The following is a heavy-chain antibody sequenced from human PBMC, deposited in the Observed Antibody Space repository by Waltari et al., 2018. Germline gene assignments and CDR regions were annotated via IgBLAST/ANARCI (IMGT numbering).Heavy chain of an antibody. CDR3: AREGGGRDYYYYGMDV. J-gene: IGHJ6*02. V-gene: IGHV3-30-3*01. CDR2: RSYDGSNK. Sequence: VQLVESGGGVVQPGRSLGLSLAASGFTLSSSALHWACQAPGMGLGWVAVRSYDGSNKVYADSVEGRFSISSDKSKITLYLQMNSLGAEDTAVYYCAREGGGRDYYYYGMDVWGQGTTVTVSS. CDR1: GFTLSSSA. D-gene: IGHD3-16*01.